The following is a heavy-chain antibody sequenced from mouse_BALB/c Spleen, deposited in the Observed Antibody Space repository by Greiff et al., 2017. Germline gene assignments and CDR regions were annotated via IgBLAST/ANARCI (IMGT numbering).Heavy chain of an antibody. D-gene: IGHD2-14*01. CDR1: GYTFTDYN. J-gene: IGHJ4*01. CDR3: ARSDRYEGYYYAMDY. CDR2: INPNNGGT. V-gene: IGHV1-18*01. Sequence: EVMLVESGPELVKPGASVKIPCKASGYTFTDYNMDWVKQSHGKSLEWIGDINPNNGGTIYNQKFKGKATLTVDKSSSTAYMELRSLTSEDTAVYYCARSDRYEGYYYAMDYWGQGTSVTVSS.